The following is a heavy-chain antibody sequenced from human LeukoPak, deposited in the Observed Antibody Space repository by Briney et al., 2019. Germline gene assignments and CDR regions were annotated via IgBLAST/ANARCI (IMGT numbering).Heavy chain of an antibody. CDR1: GYTLTELS. J-gene: IGHJ4*02. CDR2: FDPEDGET. CDR3: ARGNSDGSGY. D-gene: IGHD5-24*01. V-gene: IGHV1-24*01. Sequence: ASVKVSCKVSGYTLTELSMHWVRQAPGKGLEWMGGFDPEDGETIYAQKFQGRVTMTEDTSISTAHMELSRLTSDDTAVYYCARGNSDGSGYWGQGTLVTVSS.